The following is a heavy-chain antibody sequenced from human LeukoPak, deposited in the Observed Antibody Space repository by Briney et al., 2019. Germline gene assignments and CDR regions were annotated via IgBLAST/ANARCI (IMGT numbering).Heavy chain of an antibody. CDR1: GFTFSSYA. CDR2: ISYDGSNK. Sequence: GGSLRLSCAASGFTFSSYAMHWVRQAPGKGLEWVAVISYDGSNKYYADSVKGRFTISRDNSKNTLYLQMNGLRAEDTAVYYCAREGPDSSDWYSGGYLDYWGQGTLVTVSS. J-gene: IGHJ4*02. D-gene: IGHD6-19*01. V-gene: IGHV3-30-3*01. CDR3: AREGPDSSDWYSGGYLDY.